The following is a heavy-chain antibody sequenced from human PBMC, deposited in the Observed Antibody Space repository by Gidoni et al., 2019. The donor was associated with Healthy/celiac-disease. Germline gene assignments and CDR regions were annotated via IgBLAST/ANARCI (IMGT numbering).Heavy chain of an antibody. V-gene: IGHV1-69*06. CDR2: IIPIFGRA. CDR1: GGTFSSYA. Sequence: QVQLVQSGAEVKKPGSSVKVSCKASGGTFSSYAISWVRQAPGQGLEWMGGIIPIFGRANYAQKFQGRVTITADKSTSTAYMELSSLRSEDTAVYYCARVKSGYSYGHHYYYYGMDVWGQGTTVTVSS. CDR3: ARVKSGYSYGHHYYYYGMDV. D-gene: IGHD5-18*01. J-gene: IGHJ6*02.